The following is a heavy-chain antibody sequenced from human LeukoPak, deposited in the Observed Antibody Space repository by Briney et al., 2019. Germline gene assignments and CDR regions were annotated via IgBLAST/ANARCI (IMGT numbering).Heavy chain of an antibody. J-gene: IGHJ4*02. D-gene: IGHD3-22*01. CDR1: GFTFSNAW. CDR2: IKSKSDGGTT. CDR3: TSDRGYYDSSGYYRTFDY. Sequence: KAGGSLRLSCAASGFTFSNAWMSWVRQAPGKGLEWVGRIKSKSDGGTTDYVAPVKGRFTISRDDSKNTLYLQMNSLKTEDTAVYYCTSDRGYYDSSGYYRTFDYWGQGTLVTVSS. V-gene: IGHV3-15*01.